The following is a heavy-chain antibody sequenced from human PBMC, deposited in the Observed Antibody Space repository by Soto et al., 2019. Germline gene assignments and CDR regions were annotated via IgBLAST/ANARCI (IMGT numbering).Heavy chain of an antibody. D-gene: IGHD2-15*01. V-gene: IGHV1-18*01. CDR3: ASFRYCSGGSCQYYYYGMDV. J-gene: IGHJ6*02. CDR1: GYTFTSYG. Sequence: ASVKVSCKASGYTFTSYGISWVRQAPGQGLEWMGWISAYNGNTNYAQKLQGRVTMTTDTSTSTAYMKLRSLRSDDTAVYYCASFRYCSGGSCQYYYYGMDVWGQGTTVTVSS. CDR2: ISAYNGNT.